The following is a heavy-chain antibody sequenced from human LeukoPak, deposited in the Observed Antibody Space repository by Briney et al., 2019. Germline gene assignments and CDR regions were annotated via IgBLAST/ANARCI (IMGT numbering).Heavy chain of an antibody. CDR3: ARSRFVYQLLYGSFDP. CDR2: INHSGST. CDR1: GGSFSGYY. V-gene: IGHV4-34*01. Sequence: SETLSLTCAVSGGSFSGYYWSWIRQPPGKGLEWIGEINHSGSTNYNPSLKSRVTISVDTSKNQFSVKLSSVTAADTAVYYGARSRFVYQLLYGSFDPWGQGTLVTVSS. J-gene: IGHJ5*02. D-gene: IGHD2-2*02.